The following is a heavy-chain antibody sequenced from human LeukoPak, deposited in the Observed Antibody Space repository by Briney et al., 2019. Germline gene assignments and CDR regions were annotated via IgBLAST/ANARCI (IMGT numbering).Heavy chain of an antibody. J-gene: IGHJ5*02. Sequence: PSQTLSLTCSVSGGSISNDDYYWSWVRQPPGKGLEWIGYIFYRGTTYYNPSLKSRLTISVDTSKNNFSLRLTSVTAADTAVYYCARGGNKWELDNWFDPWGQGTLVTVSS. CDR2: IFYRGTT. V-gene: IGHV4-30-4*01. D-gene: IGHD1-26*01. CDR3: ARGGNKWELDNWFDP. CDR1: GGSISNDDYY.